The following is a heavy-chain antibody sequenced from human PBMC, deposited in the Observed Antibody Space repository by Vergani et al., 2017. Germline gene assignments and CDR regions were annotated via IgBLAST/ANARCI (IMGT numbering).Heavy chain of an antibody. CDR1: GGSFSGYY. CDR3: ASAPAWNHHNYGY. CDR2: INHSGST. J-gene: IGHJ4*02. D-gene: IGHD1-14*01. Sequence: QVQLQQWGAGLLKPSETLSLTCAVYGGSFSGYYWSWIRQPPGKGLEWIGEINHSGSTNYNPSLKSRVTITVDTSKNQFSLKLRSVTAADTAVYYCASAPAWNHHNYGYWGQGTLVTVSS. V-gene: IGHV4-34*01.